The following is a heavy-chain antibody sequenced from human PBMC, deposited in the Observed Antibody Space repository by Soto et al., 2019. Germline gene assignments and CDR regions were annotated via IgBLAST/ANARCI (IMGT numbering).Heavy chain of an antibody. CDR1: GFTFSSYG. Sequence: QVQLVESGGGVVQPGRSLRLSCAASGFTFSSYGMHWVRQAPGKGLEGVAVISYDGSNKYYADSVKGRFTISRDNSKNTLYLQMNSLRAEDTAGYYCAKDRDSSSSYYFDYWGQGTLVTVSS. CDR3: AKDRDSSSSYYFDY. D-gene: IGHD6-13*01. CDR2: ISYDGSNK. J-gene: IGHJ4*02. V-gene: IGHV3-30*18.